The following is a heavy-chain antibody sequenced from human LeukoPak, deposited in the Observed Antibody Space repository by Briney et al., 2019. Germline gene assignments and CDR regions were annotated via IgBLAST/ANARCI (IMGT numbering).Heavy chain of an antibody. J-gene: IGHJ3*02. D-gene: IGHD3-3*01. V-gene: IGHV1-18*01. CDR1: GYTFASYG. Sequence: GASVKVSCKASGYTFASYGISWVRQAPGQGLEWMGWISAYNGNTNYAQKLQGRVTMTTDTSTSTAYMELRSLRSDDTAVYYCASRGREWLYSGAFDIWGQGTMVTVSS. CDR3: ASRGREWLYSGAFDI. CDR2: ISAYNGNT.